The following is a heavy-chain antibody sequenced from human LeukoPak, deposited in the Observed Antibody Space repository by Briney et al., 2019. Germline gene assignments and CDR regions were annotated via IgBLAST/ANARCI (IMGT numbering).Heavy chain of an antibody. CDR3: ARGAEHWPNTVVVTAIVFDY. V-gene: IGHV4-39*01. CDR2: IYYSGST. D-gene: IGHD2-21*02. Sequence: SETLSLTCTVSGGSISSSSYYWGWIRRPPGQGLEWIGSIYYSGSTYYNPSLKSRVTISVDTSKNQFSLKLSSVTAADTAVYYCARGAEHWPNTVVVTAIVFDYWGQGTLVTVSS. CDR1: GGSISSSSYY. J-gene: IGHJ4*02.